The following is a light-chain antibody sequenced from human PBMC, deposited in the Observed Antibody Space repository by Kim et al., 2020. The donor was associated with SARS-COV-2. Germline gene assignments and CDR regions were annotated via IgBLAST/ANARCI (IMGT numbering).Light chain of an antibody. CDR2: DAA. J-gene: IGKJ5*01. CDR1: EDVSDY. V-gene: IGKV1-33*01. CDR3: QHYDAPPFT. Sequence: GDRVTITCQASEDVSDYFNWYHQKPGEAPKVLIRDAANLESGVPSRFSRGGYGTEFSLTISSVQPEDMGTYYCQHYDAPPFTFGQGTRL.